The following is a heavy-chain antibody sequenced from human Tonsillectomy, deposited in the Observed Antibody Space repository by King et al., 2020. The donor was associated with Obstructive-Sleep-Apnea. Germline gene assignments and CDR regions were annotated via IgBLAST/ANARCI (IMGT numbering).Heavy chain of an antibody. CDR2: IRYDGSNK. D-gene: IGHD2-2*01. V-gene: IGHV3-30*02. CDR1: GFTFTSYG. Sequence: QLVQSGGGVVQPGRSLRLSCAASGFTFTSYGMHCVRQAPGKGLEWVAFIRYDGSNKYDADSVKGRFTISRDNSKNTLYLQMNSLRAEDTAVYYCSGGYCSSTSCPWDYWGQGTLVTVSS. CDR3: SGGYCSSTSCPWDY. J-gene: IGHJ4*02.